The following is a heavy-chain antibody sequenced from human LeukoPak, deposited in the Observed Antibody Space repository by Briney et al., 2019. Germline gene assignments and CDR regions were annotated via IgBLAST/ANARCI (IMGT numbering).Heavy chain of an antibody. CDR2: INPNSGGT. D-gene: IGHD3-10*01. CDR1: GYTFTGYY. Sequence: ASVKVSCKASGYTFTGYYMHWVRQAPGQGLEWMGWINPNSGGTNYAQKFQGRVTMTRDTSISTAYMELSRLRSDDTAVYYCARDSDSGSYIYYYYYMDVWGKGTTVTISS. V-gene: IGHV1-2*02. CDR3: ARDSDSGSYIYYYYYMDV. J-gene: IGHJ6*03.